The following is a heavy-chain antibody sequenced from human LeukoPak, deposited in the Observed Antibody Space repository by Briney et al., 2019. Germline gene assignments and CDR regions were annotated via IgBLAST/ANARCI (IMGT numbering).Heavy chain of an antibody. CDR1: GFTFSSYP. Sequence: PGGTLRLSCAASGFTFSSYPMTWVRQAPGKGLEWVSSISESGGSTYYADSVKGRFTISRDNSKNTLYLQMNSLRVEDTAVYYCAKDYYFDYWGQGTLITVSS. CDR3: AKDYYFDY. J-gene: IGHJ4*02. CDR2: ISESGGST. V-gene: IGHV3-23*01.